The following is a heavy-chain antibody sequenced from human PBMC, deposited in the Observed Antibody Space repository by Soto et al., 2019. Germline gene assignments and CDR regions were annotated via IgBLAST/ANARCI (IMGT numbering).Heavy chain of an antibody. CDR2: MNPNSGNT. J-gene: IGHJ6*03. Sequence: ASVKVSCKASGYTFTSYDINWVRQATGQRLEWMGWMNPNSGNTGYAQKFQGRVTMTRNTSISTAYMELSSLRSEDTAVYYCARGGYSSGWSYYMDVWGKGTTVTVSS. D-gene: IGHD6-19*01. V-gene: IGHV1-8*01. CDR1: GYTFTSYD. CDR3: ARGGYSSGWSYYMDV.